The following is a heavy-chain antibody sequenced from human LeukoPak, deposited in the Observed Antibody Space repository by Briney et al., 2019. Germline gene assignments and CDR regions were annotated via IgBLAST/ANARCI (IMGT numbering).Heavy chain of an antibody. V-gene: IGHV3-23*01. CDR3: AKDIEAPYCGGDCYQFDY. Sequence: GGSLRLSCAASGFTFSSYAMSWVRQAPGKGLNWVSAISGSGGSTYYADSVKGRFTISRDNSKNTLYLQMNSLRAEDTAVYYCAKDIEAPYCGGDCYQFDYWGQGTLVTVSS. CDR1: GFTFSSYA. D-gene: IGHD2-21*02. J-gene: IGHJ4*02. CDR2: ISGSGGST.